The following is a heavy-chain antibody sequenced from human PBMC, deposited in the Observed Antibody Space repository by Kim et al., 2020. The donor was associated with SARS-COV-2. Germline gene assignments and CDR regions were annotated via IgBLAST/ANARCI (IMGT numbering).Heavy chain of an antibody. CDR1: GGSFSGYY. V-gene: IGHV4-34*01. J-gene: IGHJ2*01. Sequence: SETLSLTCAVYGGSFSGYYWSWIRQPPGKGLEWIGEINHSGSTNYNPSLKSRVTISVDTSKNQFSLKLSSVTAADTAVYYCARGPIVGATNNWYFDLWGRGTLVTVSS. CDR2: INHSGST. D-gene: IGHD1-26*01. CDR3: ARGPIVGATNNWYFDL.